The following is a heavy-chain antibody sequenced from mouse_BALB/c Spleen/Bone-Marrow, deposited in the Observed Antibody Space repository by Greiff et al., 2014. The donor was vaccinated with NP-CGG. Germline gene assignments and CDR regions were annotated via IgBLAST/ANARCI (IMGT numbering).Heavy chain of an antibody. Sequence: VQLKESGPSLVKPSQTLSLTCSVTGDSITRGYWNWIRKFPGNKLEYMGYITYSANTYYNPSLKSRHSITRDTSKNQYYLQLNSVTTEDTATYYCATGYYFDYWGQGTTLTVSS. V-gene: IGHV3-8*02. CDR3: ATGYYFDY. D-gene: IGHD4-1*01. CDR1: GDSITRGY. CDR2: ITYSANT. J-gene: IGHJ2*01.